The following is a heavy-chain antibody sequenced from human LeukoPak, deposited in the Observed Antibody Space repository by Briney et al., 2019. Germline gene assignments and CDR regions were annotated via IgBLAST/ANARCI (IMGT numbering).Heavy chain of an antibody. D-gene: IGHD6-19*01. J-gene: IGHJ4*02. V-gene: IGHV4-59*08. Sequence: SETLSLTCTVSGGSISSYYWSWIRQPPGKGLEWIGYIYYSGSTNYNPSLKNRVTISVDTSKNQFSLKLSSVTAADTAVYYCASFTRIAVAGSKDYWGQGTLVTVSS. CDR1: GGSISSYY. CDR3: ASFTRIAVAGSKDY. CDR2: IYYSGST.